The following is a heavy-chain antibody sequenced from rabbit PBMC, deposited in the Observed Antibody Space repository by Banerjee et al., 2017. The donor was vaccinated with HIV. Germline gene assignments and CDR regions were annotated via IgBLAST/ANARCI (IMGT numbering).Heavy chain of an antibody. D-gene: IGHD8-1*01. CDR2: IYIGNGGT. CDR3: ARDVAGSIVYTNF. Sequence: QSLEESGGGLVQPGGTLTLTCKASGIDISSYNMCWVRQAPGKGLEWIGCIYIGNGGTYYASWAKGRFTISKTSSSTVTLQMTSLTAADTATYFCARDVAGSIVYTNFWGPGTLVTVS. CDR1: GIDISSYN. J-gene: IGHJ4*01. V-gene: IGHV1S40*01.